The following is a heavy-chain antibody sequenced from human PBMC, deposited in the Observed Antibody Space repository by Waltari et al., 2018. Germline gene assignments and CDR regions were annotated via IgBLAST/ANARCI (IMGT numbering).Heavy chain of an antibody. CDR2: IRSKAYGGTT. CDR1: GFTFGDYA. D-gene: IGHD2-8*01. V-gene: IGHV3-49*04. Sequence: EVQLVESGGGLVQPGRSLRLSCTASGFTFGDYAMSWVRQAPGKGLEGVGFIRSKAYGGTTEYAASVKGRFTISRDDSKSIAYLQMNSLKTEDTAVYYCTRDQLGYCTNGVCFDPWGQGTLVTVSS. J-gene: IGHJ5*02. CDR3: TRDQLGYCTNGVCFDP.